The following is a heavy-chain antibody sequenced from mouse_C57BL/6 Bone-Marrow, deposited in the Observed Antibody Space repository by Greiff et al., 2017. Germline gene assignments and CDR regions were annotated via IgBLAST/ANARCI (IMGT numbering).Heavy chain of an antibody. CDR1: GYSITSDY. CDR3: ARNYYGRGYFDY. Sequence: VQLQPSGPGLAKPSQTLSLTCSVTGYSITSDYWHWIRKFPGNKLEYMGYISYSGSTYYTPSLKRRISITRDTSKNQYYLQLNSVTTEDTATYYCARNYYGRGYFDYWGQGTTLTVSS. CDR2: ISYSGST. J-gene: IGHJ2*01. D-gene: IGHD1-1*01. V-gene: IGHV3-8*01.